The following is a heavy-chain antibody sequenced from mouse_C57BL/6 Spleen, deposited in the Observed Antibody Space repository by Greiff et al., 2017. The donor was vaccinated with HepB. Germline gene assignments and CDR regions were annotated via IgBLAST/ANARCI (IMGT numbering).Heavy chain of an antibody. CDR1: GFTFSNYW. Sequence: LQQSGGGLVQPGGSMKLSCVASGFTFSNYWMNWVRQSPEKGLEWVAQIRLKSDNYATHYAESVKGRFTISRDDSKSSVYLQMNNLRAEDTGIYYCTQAYYSNFFDYWGQGTTLTVSS. V-gene: IGHV6-3*01. J-gene: IGHJ2*01. D-gene: IGHD2-5*01. CDR2: IRLKSDNYAT. CDR3: TQAYYSNFFDY.